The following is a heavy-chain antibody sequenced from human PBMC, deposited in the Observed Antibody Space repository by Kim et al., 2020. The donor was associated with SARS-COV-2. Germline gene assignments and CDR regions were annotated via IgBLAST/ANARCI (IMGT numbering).Heavy chain of an antibody. V-gene: IGHV3-7*01. J-gene: IGHJ4*02. CDR2: IKQDGSLK. CDR1: GFTFSNYW. CDR3: VSKSTG. Sequence: GGSLRLSCAASGFTFSNYWMTWVRQAPGKGLEWVANIKQDGSLKYYVNSVRGRFTVSRDNAKNSLYLQMDSLRVEDTGIYYCVSKSTGWGQGTLVTVSP.